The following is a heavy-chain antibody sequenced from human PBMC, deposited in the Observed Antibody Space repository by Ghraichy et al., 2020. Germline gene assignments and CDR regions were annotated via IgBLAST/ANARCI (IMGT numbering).Heavy chain of an antibody. CDR3: AKRTLTNSGSYPFDF. V-gene: IGHV3-23*01. J-gene: IGHJ4*02. CDR1: GFTFSSHT. D-gene: IGHD1-26*01. CDR2: ISAGGRST. Sequence: GGSLRLSCAASGFTFSSHTMTWVRRAPGKGLEWVSDISAGGRSTYYADSVKGRFTISRDNSKNTLSLQMGSLRAEDTALYYCAKRTLTNSGSYPFDFWGQGTLVTVSS.